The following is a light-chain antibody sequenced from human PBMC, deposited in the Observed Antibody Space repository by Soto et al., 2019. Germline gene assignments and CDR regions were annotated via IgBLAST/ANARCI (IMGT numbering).Light chain of an antibody. CDR2: GAS. Sequence: PGERATLSCRASQSVRSSYLAWYQQKPGQAPRLLIYGASSRATGIPDRFSGSGSGTDFTLTISRLEPEDFAVYYCQQYGSSPWTFGQGTKVEIK. J-gene: IGKJ1*01. CDR1: QSVRSSY. V-gene: IGKV3-20*01. CDR3: QQYGSSPWT.